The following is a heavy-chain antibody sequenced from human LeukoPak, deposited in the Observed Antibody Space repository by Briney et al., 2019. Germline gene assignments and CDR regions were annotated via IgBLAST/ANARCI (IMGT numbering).Heavy chain of an antibody. D-gene: IGHD3-22*01. CDR2: IKSKTDGGTT. J-gene: IGHJ4*02. Sequence: KSGGSLSLSCAASGFTFSNAWMSWVRQAPGKGLEWVGRIKSKTDGGTTDYAAPVKGRFTISRDDSKNTLYLQMNSLKTEDTAVYYCTGVSDYYDSSGYFRDYWGQGTLVTVSS. CDR1: GFTFSNAW. CDR3: TGVSDYYDSSGYFRDY. V-gene: IGHV3-15*01.